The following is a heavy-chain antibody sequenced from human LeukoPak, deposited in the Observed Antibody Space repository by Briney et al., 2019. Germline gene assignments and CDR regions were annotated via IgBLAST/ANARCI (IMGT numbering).Heavy chain of an antibody. CDR3: ARNKKGDRYTYGHDY. J-gene: IGHJ4*02. CDR1: GFTFSSYS. D-gene: IGHD5-18*01. CDR2: ISSSSNYI. V-gene: IGHV3-21*01. Sequence: PGGSLRLSCAASGFTFSSYSMNWVRQAPGKGLEWVSSISSSSNYIYYADSMKGRFTISRDNAKNSLYLQMNSLRAEDTAVYYCARNKKGDRYTYGHDYWGQGTQVTVSS.